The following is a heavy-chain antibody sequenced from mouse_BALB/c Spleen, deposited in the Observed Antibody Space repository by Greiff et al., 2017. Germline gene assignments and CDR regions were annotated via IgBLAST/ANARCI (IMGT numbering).Heavy chain of an antibody. Sequence: VQLQQSGAELVKPGASVKLSCTASGFNITDTYMHWVKQRPEQGLEWIGRIDPANGNTKYDPKFQGKATITADTSSNTAYLQLSSLTSEDTAVYYCARWGYGKDYFDYWGQGTTLTVSS. J-gene: IGHJ2*01. CDR3: ARWGYGKDYFDY. CDR1: GFNITDTY. V-gene: IGHV14-3*02. CDR2: IDPANGNT. D-gene: IGHD2-1*01.